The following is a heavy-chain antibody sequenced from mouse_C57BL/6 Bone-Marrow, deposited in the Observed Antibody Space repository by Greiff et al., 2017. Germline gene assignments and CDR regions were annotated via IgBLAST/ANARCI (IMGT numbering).Heavy chain of an antibody. CDR1: GFTFSSYG. CDR2: ISTGGSYT. CDR3: ARHAYGYAVPYAMDD. V-gene: IGHV5-6*01. Sequence: VQLKQSGGDLVKPGGSLKLSCAASGFTFSSYGMSWVRQTPDQRLEWVATISTGGSYTYYPDSVKGRFTISTDNATNTLYLQMSSLKSEDTAMFYCARHAYGYAVPYAMDDWGQGTSVTVSS. D-gene: IGHD2-2*01. J-gene: IGHJ4*01.